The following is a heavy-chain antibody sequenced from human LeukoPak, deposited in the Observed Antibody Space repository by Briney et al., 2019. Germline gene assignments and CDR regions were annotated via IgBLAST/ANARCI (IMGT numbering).Heavy chain of an antibody. CDR2: IKSKTDGGTT. J-gene: IGHJ6*03. D-gene: IGHD6-13*01. Sequence: GGSLRLSCAASGFTSSNAWMSWVRQAPGKGLEWVGRIKSKTDGGTTDYVAPVKGRFTISRGDSKNTLYLQMNSLKTEDTAVYYCTTMYSSSWYYYYMDVWGKGTTVTVSS. CDR1: GFTSSNAW. CDR3: TTMYSSSWYYYYMDV. V-gene: IGHV3-15*01.